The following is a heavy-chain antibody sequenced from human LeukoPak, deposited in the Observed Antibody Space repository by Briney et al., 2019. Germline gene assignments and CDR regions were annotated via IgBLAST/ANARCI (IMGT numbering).Heavy chain of an antibody. V-gene: IGHV1-18*01. CDR3: ARTYTGYGGRYFDD. Sequence: ASVKVSCKASDYTLTAYGVTWVRQAPGQGLEWMGRISVASGNTNFAPKLQDRVTLTTDTSTNTAYMELRSLRSDDTAVYYCARTYTGYGGRYFDDWGQGTLVTVSS. CDR2: ISVASGNT. CDR1: DYTLTAYG. J-gene: IGHJ4*02. D-gene: IGHD5-12*01.